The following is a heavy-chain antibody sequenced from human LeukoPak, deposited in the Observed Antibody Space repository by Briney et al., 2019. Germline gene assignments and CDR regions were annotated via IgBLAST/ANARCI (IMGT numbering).Heavy chain of an antibody. V-gene: IGHV4-34*01. Sequence: SETLSLTCAVYGGSFSGYYWSWIRQPPGKGLEWIGEINHSGSTNYNPSLKSRVTISVDTSKNQFSLKLSSVTAAGTAVYYCARGLSYGDYDVWGQGTLVTVSS. CDR3: ARGLSYGDYDV. J-gene: IGHJ4*02. CDR1: GGSFSGYY. CDR2: INHSGST. D-gene: IGHD4-17*01.